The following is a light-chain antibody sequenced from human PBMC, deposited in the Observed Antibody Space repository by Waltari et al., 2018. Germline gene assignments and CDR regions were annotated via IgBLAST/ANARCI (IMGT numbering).Light chain of an antibody. CDR2: SDN. CDR1: SSNIGSYT. J-gene: IGLJ2*01. V-gene: IGLV1-44*01. CDR3: AVWDDSLNGVV. Sequence: QRVTISCSGSSSNIGSYTVNWYQQVPGAAPKLLIYSDNQRPSGVPDRFSGSKSGTSASLAISGRQSEDEADYYCAVWDDSLNGVVFGGGTKLTVL.